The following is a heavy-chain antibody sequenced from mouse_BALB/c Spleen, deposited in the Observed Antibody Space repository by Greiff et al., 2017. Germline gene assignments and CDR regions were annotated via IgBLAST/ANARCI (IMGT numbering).Heavy chain of an antibody. CDR3: ARERGIYYDYSWFAY. J-gene: IGHJ3*01. CDR2: IYPGNGDT. Sequence: QVQLQQPGAELVKPGASVKMSCKASGYTFTSYNMHWVKQTPGQGLEWIGAIYPGNGDTSYNQKFKGKATLTADKSSSTAYMQLSSLTSEDSAVYYCARERGIYYDYSWFAYWGQGTLVTVSA. V-gene: IGHV1-12*01. D-gene: IGHD2-4*01. CDR1: GYTFTSYN.